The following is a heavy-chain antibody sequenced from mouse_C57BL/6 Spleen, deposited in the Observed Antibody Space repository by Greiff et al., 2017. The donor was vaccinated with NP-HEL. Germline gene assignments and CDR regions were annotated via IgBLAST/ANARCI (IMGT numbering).Heavy chain of an antibody. Sequence: VQLQQSGPELVKPGASVKISCKASGYAFSSSWMNWVKQRPGKGLEWIGRIYPGDGDTNYNGKFKGKATLTADKSSSTAYMQLSSLTSEDSAVYFCVGSSLYYAMDYWGQGTSVTVSS. CDR3: VGSSLYYAMDY. V-gene: IGHV1-82*01. CDR2: IYPGDGDT. D-gene: IGHD1-1*01. J-gene: IGHJ4*01. CDR1: GYAFSSSW.